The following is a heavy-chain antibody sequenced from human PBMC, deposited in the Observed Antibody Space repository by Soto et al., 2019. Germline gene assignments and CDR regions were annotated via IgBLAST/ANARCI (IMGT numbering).Heavy chain of an antibody. CDR2: ISYDGSNK. CDR3: AKDGGTVTTEDFQH. V-gene: IGHV3-30*18. CDR1: GFTFSSYG. D-gene: IGHD4-17*01. Sequence: GGSLRLSCAASGFTFSSYGMHWVRQAPGKGLEWVAVISYDGSNKYYADSVKGRFTISRDNSKNTLYLQMNSLRAEDTAVYYCAKDGGTVTTEDFQHWGQGTLVTVSS. J-gene: IGHJ1*01.